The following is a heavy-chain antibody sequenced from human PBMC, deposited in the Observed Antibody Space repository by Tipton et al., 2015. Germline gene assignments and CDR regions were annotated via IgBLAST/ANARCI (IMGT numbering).Heavy chain of an antibody. CDR2: IDHIGST. Sequence: TLSLTCNVYGVSFSGSHWSWIRQHPGKGLEWIGKIDHIGSTNYNPSLKSRVTISVDTSKHHFSLNLSSVTAADTAVYYCARLRGYTYGYFDYWSQGTLVTVSS. CDR3: ARLRGYTYGYFDY. CDR1: GVSFSGSH. V-gene: IGHV4-34*01. J-gene: IGHJ4*02. D-gene: IGHD5-18*01.